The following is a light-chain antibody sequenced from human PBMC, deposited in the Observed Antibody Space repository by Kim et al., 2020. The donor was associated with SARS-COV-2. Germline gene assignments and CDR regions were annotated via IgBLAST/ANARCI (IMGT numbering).Light chain of an antibody. CDR2: LGS. CDR3: MQALQTPA. J-gene: IGKJ1*01. CDR1: QSLLHSKGYNY. V-gene: IGKV2-28*01. Sequence: EPASISCRSSQSLLHSKGYNYLDWYLQKPGQSPQLLIYLGSNRASGVPDRFSGSGSGTDFKLKISRVEAEDVGVYYCMQALQTPAFGQGTKVDIK.